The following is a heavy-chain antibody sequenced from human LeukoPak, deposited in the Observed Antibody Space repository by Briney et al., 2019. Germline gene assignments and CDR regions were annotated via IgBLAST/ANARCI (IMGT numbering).Heavy chain of an antibody. J-gene: IGHJ4*02. V-gene: IGHV3-11*01. D-gene: IGHD5-12*01. CDR2: ITSTGDDI. Sequence: GGSLRLSCAASGFTFSGYYMSWIRQAPGKGLEWVAYITSTGDDIYYADSVRGRFTISRDNAKNALFLRMTSLRVEDTATYYCASDIVATSGDFWGQGTLVSVSS. CDR3: ASDIVATSGDF. CDR1: GFTFSGYY.